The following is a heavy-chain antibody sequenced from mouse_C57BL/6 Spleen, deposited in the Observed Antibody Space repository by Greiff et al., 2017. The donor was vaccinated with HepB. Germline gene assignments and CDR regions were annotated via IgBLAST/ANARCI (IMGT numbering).Heavy chain of an antibody. J-gene: IGHJ2*01. Sequence: QVHVKQPGAELVMPGASVKLSCKASGYTFTSYWMHWVKQRPGQGLEWIGEIDPSDSYTNYNQKFKGKSTLTVDKSSSTAYMQLSSLTSEDSAVYYCAMYGSSTFDYWGQGTTLTVSS. CDR1: GYTFTSYW. CDR3: AMYGSSTFDY. D-gene: IGHD1-1*01. V-gene: IGHV1-69*01. CDR2: IDPSDSYT.